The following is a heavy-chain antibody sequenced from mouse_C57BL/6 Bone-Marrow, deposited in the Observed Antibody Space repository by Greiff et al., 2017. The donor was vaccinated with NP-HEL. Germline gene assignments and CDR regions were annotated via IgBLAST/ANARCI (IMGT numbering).Heavy chain of an antibody. V-gene: IGHV2-5*01. D-gene: IGHD1-1*01. CDR1: GFSLTSYG. J-gene: IGHJ4*01. CDR2: IWRGGST. CDR3: AKKGDYYGSSSTYYYAMDY. Sequence: QVQLQQSGPGLVQPSQSLSITCTVSGFSLTSYGVHWVRQSPGKGLEWLGVIWRGGSTDYNAAFMSRLSITKDNSKSQVFFKMNSLQADDTAIYYCAKKGDYYGSSSTYYYAMDYWGQGTSVTVSS.